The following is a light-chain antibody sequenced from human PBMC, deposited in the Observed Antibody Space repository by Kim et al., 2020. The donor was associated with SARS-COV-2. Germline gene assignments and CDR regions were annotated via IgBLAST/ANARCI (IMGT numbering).Light chain of an antibody. J-gene: IGKJ2*01. CDR3: QQYDSYSRT. Sequence: DIQMTQSPSTLSASVGDRVTITCRASQSISTWLAWYQQKPVKAPELLMYDASRLQSGVPSRFSGSGSGTEFTLTISSLQPGDFATYYCQQYDSYSRTFGQGTKLEI. CDR2: DAS. CDR1: QSISTW. V-gene: IGKV1-5*01.